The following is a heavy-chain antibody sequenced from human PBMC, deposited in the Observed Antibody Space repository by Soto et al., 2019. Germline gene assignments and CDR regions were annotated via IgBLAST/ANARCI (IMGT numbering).Heavy chain of an antibody. V-gene: IGHV3-33*01. CDR2: IWYDGSNK. CDR3: ASQAVAAPRYYGMDV. J-gene: IGHJ6*02. CDR1: GFTFSSYG. D-gene: IGHD6-19*01. Sequence: QVQLVESGGGVVQPGRSLRLSCAASGFTFSSYGMHWVRQAPGKGLEWVAVIWYDGSNKYYADSVKGRFTISRDNSKNTLYLQMNSLRAEDTAVYYCASQAVAAPRYYGMDVWGQGTTVTVSS.